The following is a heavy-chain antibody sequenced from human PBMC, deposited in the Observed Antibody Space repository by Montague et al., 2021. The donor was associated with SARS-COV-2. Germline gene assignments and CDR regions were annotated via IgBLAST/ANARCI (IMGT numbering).Heavy chain of an antibody. D-gene: IGHD2-15*01. CDR3: ARGPVDDDCSGGSCYSRCYYGMDV. CDR2: INHSGST. J-gene: IGHJ6*02. CDR1: AGSFSGYY. Sequence: SETLSLTCAVYAGSFSGYYWSWVRQPPGKGLEWIGEINHSGSTNXNPSLKSRVTISVDTSKNQFSLKLSPVTAADTAVYYCARGPVDDDCSGGSCYSRCYYGMDVWGQGTTVTVSS. V-gene: IGHV4-34*01.